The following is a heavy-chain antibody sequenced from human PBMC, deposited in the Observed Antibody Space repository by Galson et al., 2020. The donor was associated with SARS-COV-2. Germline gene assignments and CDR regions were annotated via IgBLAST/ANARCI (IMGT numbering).Heavy chain of an antibody. CDR2: IWYDGSNK. CDR1: GFTFSSYG. J-gene: IGHJ4*02. Sequence: GGSLRLSCAASGFTFSSYGMHWVRQAPGKGLEWVAVIWYDGSNKYYADSVKGRFTISRDNSKNTLYLQMNSLRAEDTAVYYCAREWPRGSLDYWGQGTLVTVSS. CDR3: AREWPRGSLDY. V-gene: IGHV3-33*01. D-gene: IGHD3-10*01.